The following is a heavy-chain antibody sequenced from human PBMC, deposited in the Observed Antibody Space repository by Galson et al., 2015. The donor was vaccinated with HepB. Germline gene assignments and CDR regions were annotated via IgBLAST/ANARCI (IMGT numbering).Heavy chain of an antibody. V-gene: IGHV1-2*02. D-gene: IGHD6-25*01. CDR1: GYTFTDYY. J-gene: IGHJ3*02. Sequence: SVKVSCKASGYTFTDYYVHWVRQAPGQGFEWMAWVNTYDGGINHAQKFRGRVTMGRDTSISTAYMELTSLRSDDTAVYYCAGSHIAAAGVDAFDIWGQGTMVIVSS. CDR3: AGSHIAAAGVDAFDI. CDR2: VNTYDGGI.